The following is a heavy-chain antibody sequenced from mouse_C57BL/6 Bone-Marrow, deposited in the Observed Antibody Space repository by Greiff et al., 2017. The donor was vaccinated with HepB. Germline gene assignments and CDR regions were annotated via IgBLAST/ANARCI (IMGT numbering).Heavy chain of an antibody. CDR2: ISYDGSN. CDR3: ARYYGYAMDY. V-gene: IGHV3-6*01. D-gene: IGHD1-1*02. Sequence: VQLKESGPGLVKPSQSLSLTCSVTGYSITSGYYWNWIRQFPGNKLEWMGYISYDGSNNYNPSLKNRIPITRDTYKNQFFLKLNSVTTEDTATYYCARYYGYAMDYWGQGTSVTVSS. CDR1: GYSITSGYY. J-gene: IGHJ4*01.